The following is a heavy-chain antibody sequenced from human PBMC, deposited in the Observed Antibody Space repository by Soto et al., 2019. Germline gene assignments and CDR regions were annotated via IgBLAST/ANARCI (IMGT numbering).Heavy chain of an antibody. CDR3: AREDSTRGFAFDA. D-gene: IGHD2-15*01. CDR1: GYVFSNYA. J-gene: IGHJ3*01. CDR2: IDGSAAA. V-gene: IGHV3-23*01. Sequence: EVQLLESGGDLVQPGGSLRLSCVASGYVFSNYAMAWVRQGPGKGLQWVSRIDGSAAAQYGDSVKGRFTMSRDNSKNSLFLQLDRLRVEDTAVYFCAREDSTRGFAFDAWGQGTWVAVSS.